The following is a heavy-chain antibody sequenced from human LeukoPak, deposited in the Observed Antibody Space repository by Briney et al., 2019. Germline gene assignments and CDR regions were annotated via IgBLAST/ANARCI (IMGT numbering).Heavy chain of an antibody. CDR1: GGSISSGGYY. CDR3: AGGDDSSGYYGSDY. Sequence: SQTLSLTCTVSGGSISSGGYYWSWIRQHPGKGLEWIGYIYYSGSTYYNPSLKSRVTISVDTSKNQFSLKLSSVTAADTAVYYCAGGDDSSGYYGSDYWGQGTLVTVSS. J-gene: IGHJ4*02. V-gene: IGHV4-31*03. CDR2: IYYSGST. D-gene: IGHD3-22*01.